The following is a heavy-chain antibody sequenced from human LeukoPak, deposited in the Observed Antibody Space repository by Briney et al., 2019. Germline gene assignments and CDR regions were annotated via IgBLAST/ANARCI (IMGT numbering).Heavy chain of an antibody. CDR1: GYTFTSYD. CDR3: ARNTLGYCSSTSCPWRSYFDY. J-gene: IGHJ4*02. D-gene: IGHD2-2*01. V-gene: IGHV1-8*03. CDR2: MNPNSGNT. Sequence: ASVKVSCKASGYTFTSYDINWVRQATGQGLEWMGWMNPNSGNTGYAQKFQGRVTITRNTSISTAYMELSSLRSEDTAVYYCARNTLGYCSSTSCPWRSYFDYWGQGTLVTVSS.